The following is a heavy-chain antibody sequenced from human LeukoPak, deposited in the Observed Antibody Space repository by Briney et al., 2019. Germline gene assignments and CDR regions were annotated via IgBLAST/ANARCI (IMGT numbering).Heavy chain of an antibody. J-gene: IGHJ4*01. CDR2: IWGDGTNS. V-gene: IGHV3-33*08. D-gene: IGHD4-11*01. CDR3: VRDAQRGFDYSNSLRY. Sequence: GRSLRLSCAASGFIYSHYGMHWVRQAPGKGLEWVAVIWGDGTNSFYAGSVKGRFTISRDNSQRTLFLQMNSLRVEDTAMYYCVRDAQRGFDYSNSLRYWGHGTLVTVSS. CDR1: GFIYSHYG.